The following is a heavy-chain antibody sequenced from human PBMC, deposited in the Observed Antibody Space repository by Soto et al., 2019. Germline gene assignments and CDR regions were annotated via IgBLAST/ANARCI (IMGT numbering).Heavy chain of an antibody. D-gene: IGHD2-2*02. V-gene: IGHV4-30-4*01. Sequence: SETLSLTCTVSGGSISSGDYYWSWIRQPPGKGLEWIGYIYYSGSTYYNPSLKSRVTISVDTSKNQFSLKLSSVTAADTAVYHCARVLRRDYIFDYWGQGTLVTVSS. J-gene: IGHJ4*02. CDR1: GGSISSGDYY. CDR2: IYYSGST. CDR3: ARVLRRDYIFDY.